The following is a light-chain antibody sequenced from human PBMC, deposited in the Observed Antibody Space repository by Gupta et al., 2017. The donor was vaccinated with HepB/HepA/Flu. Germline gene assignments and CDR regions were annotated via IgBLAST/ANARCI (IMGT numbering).Light chain of an antibody. CDR2: DAS. J-gene: IGKJ1*01. Sequence: DIQMTQSPSSLSASVGDRVTITCQASQDISNYLNWYQQKPGKAPKLLIYDASNLETGVPSRFSGSGSGTDFTFTISSLQPEDIATYYCQQDDNLPWTLGQGTKVEIK. CDR3: QQDDNLPWT. V-gene: IGKV1-33*01. CDR1: QDISNY.